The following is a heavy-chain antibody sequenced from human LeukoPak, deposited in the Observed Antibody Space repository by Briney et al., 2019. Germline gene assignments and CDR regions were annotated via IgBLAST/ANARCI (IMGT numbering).Heavy chain of an antibody. Sequence: ASVKVSCKASGYTFTSYDISWVRQAPGQGLEWMGWISGYNGNINYAQEPQGRVTMTTDTSTGTAYLELRSLRSDDTAVYYCARAYFSTWQVYYSYGMDVWGQGTTVTVSS. J-gene: IGHJ6*02. CDR2: ISGYNGNI. V-gene: IGHV1-18*01. CDR1: GYTFTSYD. CDR3: ARAYFSTWQVYYSYGMDV. D-gene: IGHD2/OR15-2a*01.